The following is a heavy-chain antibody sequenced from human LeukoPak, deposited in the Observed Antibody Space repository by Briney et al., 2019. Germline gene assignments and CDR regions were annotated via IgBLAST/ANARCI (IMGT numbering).Heavy chain of an antibody. D-gene: IGHD5-18*01. CDR1: GYTFTDYY. CDR2: INPNSGGT. Sequence: GASVKVSCKASGYTFTDYYMHWVRQAPGQGLEWMGWINPNSGGTNYAQKFQGRVTMTRDTSISTAYMELSRLRSDDTAVYYCAREGSYGPYYYYYYMDVWGKGTTVTVSS. J-gene: IGHJ6*03. V-gene: IGHV1-2*02. CDR3: AREGSYGPYYYYYYMDV.